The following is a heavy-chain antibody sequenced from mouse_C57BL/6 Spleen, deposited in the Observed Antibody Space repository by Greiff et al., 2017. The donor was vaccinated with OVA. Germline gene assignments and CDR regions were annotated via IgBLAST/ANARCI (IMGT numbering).Heavy chain of an antibody. CDR1: GYTFTSYW. V-gene: IGHV1-64*01. CDR3: ARMGAYYSNYDAMDY. D-gene: IGHD2-5*01. J-gene: IGHJ4*01. CDR2: IHPNSGST. Sequence: VQLQQPGAELVKPGASVKLSCKASGYTFTSYWMHWVKQRPGQGLEWIGMIHPNSGSTNYNEKFKSKATLTVDKSSSTAYMQLSSLTSEDSAVYYCARMGAYYSNYDAMDYWGQGTSVTVSS.